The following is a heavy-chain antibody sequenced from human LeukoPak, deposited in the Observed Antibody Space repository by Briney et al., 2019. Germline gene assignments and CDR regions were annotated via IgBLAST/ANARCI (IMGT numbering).Heavy chain of an antibody. CDR2: INAGNGNT. V-gene: IGHV1-3*01. CDR1: GYTFTSYA. CDR3: ARDPNEVRGTPGY. D-gene: IGHD3-10*01. Sequence: AASVTVSCKASGYTFTSYAMHWVRQAPGQRLEWMGWINAGNGNTKYSQKFQGRVTITRDTSASTAYMELSSLRSEDTAVYYCARDPNEVRGTPGYWGQGTLVTVSS. J-gene: IGHJ4*02.